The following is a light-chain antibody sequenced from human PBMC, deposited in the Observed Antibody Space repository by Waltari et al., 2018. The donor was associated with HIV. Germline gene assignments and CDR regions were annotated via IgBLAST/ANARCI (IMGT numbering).Light chain of an antibody. CDR2: GAS. V-gene: IGKV3-20*01. Sequence: EIVLTQSQGTLSLSPGESATLSCRASQSVSSSYLAWYQQKPGQAPRLLIYGASSRATGNPNRFSGSGSGTDFTLTIRRLEPQDFAVYYCQQYGSSPPYTFGQGTKLEIK. CDR1: QSVSSSY. J-gene: IGKJ2*01. CDR3: QQYGSSPPYT.